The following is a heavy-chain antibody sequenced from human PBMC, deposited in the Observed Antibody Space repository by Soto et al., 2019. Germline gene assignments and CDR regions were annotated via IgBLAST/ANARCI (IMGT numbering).Heavy chain of an antibody. V-gene: IGHV4-34*01. J-gene: IGHJ4*02. CDR1: GGSFSANY. D-gene: IGHD6-13*01. Sequence: SETLSLTCAVSGGSFSANYWAWIRQPPGKGLEWIGEIYYDGKTNYDPSLKSRVSISVDTSKSQFSLKLSSVTAADTAVYYCARLGIAAVYFDYWGQGTLVTVSS. CDR2: IYYDGKT. CDR3: ARLGIAAVYFDY.